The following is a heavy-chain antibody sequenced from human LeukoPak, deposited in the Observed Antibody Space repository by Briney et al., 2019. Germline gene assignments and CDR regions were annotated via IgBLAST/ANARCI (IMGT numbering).Heavy chain of an antibody. D-gene: IGHD6-13*01. CDR3: ASTYPHYSSSWGGY. V-gene: IGHV4-34*01. CDR1: GGSFSGYY. CDR2: INHSGST. Sequence: SETLSLTCAVYGGSFSGYYWSWIRQPPGKGLEWIGEINHSGSTNYNPSLKSRVTISADTSKNQLSLKLSSVTAADTAVYYCASTYPHYSSSWGGYWGQGTLVTVSS. J-gene: IGHJ4*02.